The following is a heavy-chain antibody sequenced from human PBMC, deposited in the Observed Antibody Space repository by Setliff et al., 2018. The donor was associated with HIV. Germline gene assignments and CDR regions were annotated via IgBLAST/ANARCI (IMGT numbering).Heavy chain of an antibody. D-gene: IGHD2-2*01. V-gene: IGHV3-74*01. CDR3: VRDSSLSY. J-gene: IGHJ4*02. CDR2: ITMEGSTK. CDR1: GFTLSRYW. Sequence: GGSLRLSCAASGFTLSRYWMHWVRQVPGKGLIWVSRITMEGSTKIYADYADSVKGRFTISRDNAKNTLYLQMNSLRAEDTAVYYCVRDSSLSYWGQGTLVTVSS.